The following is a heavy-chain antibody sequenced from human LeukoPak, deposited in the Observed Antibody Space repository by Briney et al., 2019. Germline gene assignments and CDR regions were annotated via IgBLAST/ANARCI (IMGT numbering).Heavy chain of an antibody. CDR2: ISYDGSNK. J-gene: IGHJ4*02. CDR3: ARYYYDSSGWAYYFDY. Sequence: GGSLRLSCAASGFTFSSYGMHWVRQAPGKGLEWLAVISYDGSNKYYADSVKGRFTISRDNSKNTLYLQMNSLRAEDTAVYYCARYYYDSSGWAYYFDYWGQGTLVTVSS. CDR1: GFTFSSYG. D-gene: IGHD3-22*01. V-gene: IGHV3-30*03.